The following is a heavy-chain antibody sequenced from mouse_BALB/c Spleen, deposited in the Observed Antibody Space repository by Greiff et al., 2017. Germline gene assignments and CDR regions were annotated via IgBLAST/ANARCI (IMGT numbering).Heavy chain of an antibody. D-gene: IGHD2-4*01. CDR2: ISSGGST. J-gene: IGHJ3*01. Sequence: EVHLVESGGGLVKPGGSLKLSCAASGFTFSSYAMSWVRQTPEKRLEWVASISSGGSTYYPDSVKGRFTISRDNARNILYLQMSSLRSEDTAMYYCAREGLRHGFAYWGQGTLVTVSA. CDR3: AREGLRHGFAY. CDR1: GFTFSSYA. V-gene: IGHV5-6-5*01.